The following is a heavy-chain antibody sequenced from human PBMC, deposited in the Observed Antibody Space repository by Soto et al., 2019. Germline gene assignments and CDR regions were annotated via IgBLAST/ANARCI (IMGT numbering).Heavy chain of an antibody. V-gene: IGHV1-18*01. Sequence: QVQLVQSGAEVKKPGASVKVSCKASGYTFTSYGISWVRQAPGQGLEWMGWISAYNGNTNYAQILQGRVTMTTDTSPRPAYMEPRSLRSADTAVYYCARESPPADYWGQGTLVTVSS. J-gene: IGHJ4*02. CDR3: ARESPPADY. CDR2: ISAYNGNT. CDR1: GYTFTSYG.